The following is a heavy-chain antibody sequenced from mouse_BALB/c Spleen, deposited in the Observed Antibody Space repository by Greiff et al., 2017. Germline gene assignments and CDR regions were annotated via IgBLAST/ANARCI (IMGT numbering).Heavy chain of an antibody. Sequence: VQLQQSGGGLVKPGGSLKLSCAASGFTFSSYAMSWVRQSPEKRLEWVAEISSGGSYTYYPDTVTGRFTISRDNAKNTLYLEMSSLRSEDTAMYYCARVSSYAMDYWGQGTSVTVSS. CDR1: GFTFSSYA. CDR3: ARVSSYAMDY. CDR2: ISSGGSYT. V-gene: IGHV5-9-4*01. J-gene: IGHJ4*01.